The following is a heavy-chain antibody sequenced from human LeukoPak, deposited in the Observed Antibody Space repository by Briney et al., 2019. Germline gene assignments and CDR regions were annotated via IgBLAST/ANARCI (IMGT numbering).Heavy chain of an antibody. CDR3: ARGQWLPVFDF. CDR2: IYHSGST. J-gene: IGHJ4*02. Sequence: SETLSLTCSVSGGFNTHYYWSWIRQPPGKGLEWIGYIYHSGSTNYNPSLKSQVTISVDTSKNHFSLKLSSVTAADTAVYYCARGQWLPVFDFWGQGTLVTVSS. CDR1: GGFNTHYY. D-gene: IGHD3-22*01. V-gene: IGHV4-59*01.